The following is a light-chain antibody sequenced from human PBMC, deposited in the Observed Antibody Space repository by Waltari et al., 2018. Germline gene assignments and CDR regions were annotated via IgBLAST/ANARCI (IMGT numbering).Light chain of an antibody. CDR3: YSAADNDLGV. Sequence: SFELTQTSSLSVSPGQTVRITCSGDVLANKYARWFQQNPGQAPILIISKDTERPSGIPERFSGSSSGTTVTWTISGAQVEDEADYYCYSAADNDLGVFGGGTKLTVL. CDR2: KDT. J-gene: IGLJ3*02. V-gene: IGLV3-27*01. CDR1: VLANKY.